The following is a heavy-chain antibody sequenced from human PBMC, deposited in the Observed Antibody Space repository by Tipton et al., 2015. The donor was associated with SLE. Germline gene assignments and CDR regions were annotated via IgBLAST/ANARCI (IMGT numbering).Heavy chain of an antibody. D-gene: IGHD5-12*01. Sequence: TLSLTCAVYGGSFSGYYWSWIRQPPGKGLEWIGYVYYTGRTNYDPSLRSRVTMSADTSRNQFSLRLSSVTAADTAVYYCARHSGYFYFFDYWGQGTLVTVSS. CDR1: GGSFSGYY. J-gene: IGHJ4*02. CDR3: ARHSGYFYFFDY. V-gene: IGHV4-59*01. CDR2: VYYTGRT.